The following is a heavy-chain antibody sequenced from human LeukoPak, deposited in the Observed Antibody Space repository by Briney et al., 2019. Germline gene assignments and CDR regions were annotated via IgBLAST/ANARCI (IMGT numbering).Heavy chain of an antibody. CDR3: ARDYGGYDLGCFDY. D-gene: IGHD5-12*01. CDR2: IKQDGSEK. J-gene: IGHJ4*02. CDR1: GFTFSSYW. V-gene: IGHV3-7*01. Sequence: GGSLRLSCAASGFTFSSYWMSWVRQAPGKWLEWVANIKQDGSEKYYVDSVKGRFTISRDNAKNSLYLQMNSLRAEATAVCHCARDYGGYDLGCFDYWGQGTLVTVSS.